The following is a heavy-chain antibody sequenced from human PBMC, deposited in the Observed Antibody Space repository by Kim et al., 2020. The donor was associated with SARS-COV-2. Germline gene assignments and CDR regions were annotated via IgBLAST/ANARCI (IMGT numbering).Heavy chain of an antibody. CDR2: ISSSSSYI. Sequence: GGSLRLSCAASGFTFSSYSMNWVRQAPGKGLEWVSSISSSSSYIYYADSVKGRFTISRDNAKNSLYLQMNSLRAEDTAVYYCARDTWIQLWRDRWVDYYYYGMDVWGQGTTVTVSS. V-gene: IGHV3-21*01. J-gene: IGHJ6*02. D-gene: IGHD5-18*01. CDR1: GFTFSSYS. CDR3: ARDTWIQLWRDRWVDYYYYGMDV.